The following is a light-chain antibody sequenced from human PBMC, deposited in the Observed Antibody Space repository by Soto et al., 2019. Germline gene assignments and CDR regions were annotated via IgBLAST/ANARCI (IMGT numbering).Light chain of an antibody. CDR1: DDIRDD. J-gene: IGKJ4*01. CDR3: LQDYNYPPS. Sequence: AIQMTQSPSSLSASVGDRVSISCRASDDIRDDLGWYQQKPGKAPTLLIYAASILQSGVPSRFSGSGSGTDFTLTISSLQPEDFATYFCLQDYNYPPSFGGGIKVEI. CDR2: AAS. V-gene: IGKV1-6*02.